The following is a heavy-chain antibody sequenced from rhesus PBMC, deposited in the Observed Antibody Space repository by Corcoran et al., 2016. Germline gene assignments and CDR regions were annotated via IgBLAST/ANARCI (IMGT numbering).Heavy chain of an antibody. CDR2: IYWNDSK. CDR1: GFSISTSGTG. D-gene: IGHD6-25*01. V-gene: IGHV2-95*01. CDR3: ARVLSGSWNGGYFEF. J-gene: IGHJ1*01. Sequence: QVTLKESGPALVKPTQTLTLTCTFSGFSISTSGTGVGWIRQPQGKALEWLESIYWNDSKYNSTSLKSRLTISKDTSKNQVVLTMTNMDPVDTATYYWARVLSGSWNGGYFEFWGQGALVTVSS.